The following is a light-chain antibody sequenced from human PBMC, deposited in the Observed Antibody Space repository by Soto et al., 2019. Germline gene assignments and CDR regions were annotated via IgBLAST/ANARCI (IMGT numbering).Light chain of an antibody. Sequence: EIVLTPSRPTLSFPAGERAPLTCRASHRVSNYLAWYQQRPGQAPRLLIYGASTRATGIPARFSGSASGTEFTLTISSLQSEDFAIYYCQQDNKWPLNFARGTKVEIK. CDR1: HRVSNY. J-gene: IGKJ4*01. CDR3: QQDNKWPLN. V-gene: IGKV3-15*01. CDR2: GAS.